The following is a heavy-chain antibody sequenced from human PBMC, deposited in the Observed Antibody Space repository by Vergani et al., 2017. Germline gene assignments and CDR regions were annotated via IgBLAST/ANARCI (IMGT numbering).Heavy chain of an antibody. D-gene: IGHD6-19*01. J-gene: IGHJ6*02. V-gene: IGHV3-23*01. CDR1: GFTFSSYA. Sequence: EVQLLESGGGLVQPGGSLRLSCAASGFTFSSYAMSWVRQAPGKGLEWVSAISGSGCSTYYADSVKGRFTISRDNSKNTLYLQMNSLRAEDTAVYYCAKGVYVAVAGRPYYYYYGMDVWGQGTTVTVSS. CDR2: ISGSGCST. CDR3: AKGVYVAVAGRPYYYYYGMDV.